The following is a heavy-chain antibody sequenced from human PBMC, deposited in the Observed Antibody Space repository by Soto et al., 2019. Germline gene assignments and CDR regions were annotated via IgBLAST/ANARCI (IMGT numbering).Heavy chain of an antibody. V-gene: IGHV3-30-3*01. J-gene: IGHJ6*02. CDR1: GFTFNIYA. CDR3: AREDDYGYRYINYGLDV. CDR2: ISFDGTKK. Sequence: QAQLVESGGGVVQPGRSLRLSCAASGFTFNIYALHWVRQAPGKGLEWVAVISFDGTKKYYSDSVKGRFTISRDNLKNTLYLQMSNLRVEDAALYFCAREDDYGYRYINYGLDVWGQGTTVNVSS. D-gene: IGHD4-17*01.